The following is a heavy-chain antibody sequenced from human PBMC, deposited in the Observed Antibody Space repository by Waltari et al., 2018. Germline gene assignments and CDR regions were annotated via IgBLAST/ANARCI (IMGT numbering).Heavy chain of an antibody. CDR1: GYSISSGYY. Sequence: QVQLQESGPGLVKPSETLSLTCAVSGYSISSGYYWGWIRQPPGKGLEWIGSIYHSGSTYYNPSLKSRVTISVDTSKNQFSQKLSSVTAADTAVYYCARLDAAAAVDYWGQGTLVTVSS. V-gene: IGHV4-38-2*01. CDR3: ARLDAAAAVDY. CDR2: IYHSGST. J-gene: IGHJ4*02. D-gene: IGHD6-13*01.